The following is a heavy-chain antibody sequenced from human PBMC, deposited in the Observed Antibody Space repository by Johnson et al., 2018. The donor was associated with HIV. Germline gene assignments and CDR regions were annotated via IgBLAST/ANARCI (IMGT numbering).Heavy chain of an antibody. J-gene: IGHJ3*02. CDR1: GVTFSSHA. Sequence: VESGGGVVQPGRSLRLSCAASGVTFSSHAMHWVRQAPGKGLEWVAVISYDGSNKYYADSVKGRFTISRDNSKNTLYLQMNSLRAEDTAVYYCARGSEDPWGFYGSGGYAFDSWGRGTMVTVSS. CDR3: ARGSEDPWGFYGSGGYAFDS. V-gene: IGHV3-30*04. D-gene: IGHD3-10*01. CDR2: ISYDGSNK.